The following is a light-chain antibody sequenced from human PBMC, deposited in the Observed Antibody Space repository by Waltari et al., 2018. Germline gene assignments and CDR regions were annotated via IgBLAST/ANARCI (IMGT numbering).Light chain of an antibody. CDR3: LQDYNYPRA. J-gene: IGKJ1*01. CDR2: AAY. V-gene: IGKV1-6*01. CDR1: QDIRND. Sequence: AIQMTQSPSSLSASVGDRVTVTCRASQDIRNDLGWYQQKPGKAPKLLIYAAYTLQSGVPSRFSGSGFGTEVTLTISSLQPEDFATYYCLQDYNYPRAFGQGTKVEMK.